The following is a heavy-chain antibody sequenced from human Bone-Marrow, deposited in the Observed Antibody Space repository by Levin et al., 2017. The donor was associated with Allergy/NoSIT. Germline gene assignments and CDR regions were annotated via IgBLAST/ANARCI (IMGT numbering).Heavy chain of an antibody. Sequence: QTGGSLRLSCAASGFTVSSNYMSWVRQAPGKGLEWVSVIYSGGSTYYADSVKGRFTISRDNSKNTLYLQMNSLRAEDTAVYYCARDHINWNDVVSNDYWGQGTLVTVSS. CDR1: GFTVSSNY. CDR3: ARDHINWNDVVSNDY. D-gene: IGHD1-1*01. CDR2: IYSGGST. V-gene: IGHV3-53*01. J-gene: IGHJ4*02.